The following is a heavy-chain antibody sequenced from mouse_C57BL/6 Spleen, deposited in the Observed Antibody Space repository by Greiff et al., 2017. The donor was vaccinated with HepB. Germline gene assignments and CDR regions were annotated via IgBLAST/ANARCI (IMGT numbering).Heavy chain of an antibody. CDR3: ARGGFYYAMDY. CDR2: INPSNGGT. Sequence: VQLQQSGTELVKPGASVKLSCKASGYTFTSYWMHWVKQRPGQGLEWIGNINPSNGGTNYNEKFKSKATLTVDKSSNTAYMQLSSLTSEDSAVYYCARGGFYYAMDYWGQGTSVTVSS. J-gene: IGHJ4*01. CDR1: GYTFTSYW. V-gene: IGHV1-53*01.